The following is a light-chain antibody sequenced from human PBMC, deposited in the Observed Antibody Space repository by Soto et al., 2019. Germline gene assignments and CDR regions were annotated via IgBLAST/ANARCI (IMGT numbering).Light chain of an antibody. CDR1: QSVSSN. J-gene: IGKJ1*01. CDR3: QQYNNWWT. V-gene: IGKV3-15*01. CDR2: GAS. Sequence: EIVMTQSPATLSVSPGARATLSCRASQSVSSNLAWYQKKPGQAPRLLIYGASTRATGIPTRFSGSGSGTEFTLTISSLQAEDFAVYYWQQYNNWWTFGQGTRVEIK.